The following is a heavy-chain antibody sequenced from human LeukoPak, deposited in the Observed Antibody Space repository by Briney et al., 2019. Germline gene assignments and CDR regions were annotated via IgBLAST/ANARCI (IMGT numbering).Heavy chain of an antibody. J-gene: IGHJ4*02. CDR1: GGSISSYY. D-gene: IGHD3-22*01. Sequence: SETLSLTCTVSGGSISSYYWGWIRQPPGKGLEWIGYIYYSGSTNYNPSLKSRVTISVATSKNQFSLKLSSVTAADTAVYFCARSGGLWLLTYYFDYWGQGTLVTVSS. CDR3: ARSGGLWLLTYYFDY. V-gene: IGHV4-59*12. CDR2: IYYSGST.